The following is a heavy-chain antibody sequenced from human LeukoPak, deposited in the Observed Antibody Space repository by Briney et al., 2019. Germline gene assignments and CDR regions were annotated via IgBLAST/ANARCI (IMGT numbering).Heavy chain of an antibody. CDR1: GFTFSSYA. J-gene: IGHJ4*02. CDR3: ATYGSGSYYRKAFDY. D-gene: IGHD3-10*01. Sequence: GGSLRLSCAASGFTFSSYAMGWVRQAPGKGLEWVSSITISGATTYYADSVKGRLTISRDNSKATLYLQMNSLRAEDTAVYYCATYGSGSYYRKAFDYWGQGTLVTVSS. CDR2: ITISGATT. V-gene: IGHV3-23*01.